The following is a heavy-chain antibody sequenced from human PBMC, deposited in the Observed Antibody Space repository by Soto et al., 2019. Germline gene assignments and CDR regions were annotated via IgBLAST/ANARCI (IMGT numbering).Heavy chain of an antibody. CDR1: GFTFSMYW. J-gene: IGHJ4*02. CDR3: TRGSRSTSTGTGAF. Sequence: EVQLVESGGGLVQPGGSLRLSCAASGFTFSMYWMHWVRHVPGKGPEWVSRINDDGISTNYADSVKGRFTISRDNAKNTLYLQMNALRVEDTAVYYCTRGSRSTSTGTGAFWGQGTLVTVSS. V-gene: IGHV3-74*01. CDR2: INDDGIST. D-gene: IGHD1-1*01.